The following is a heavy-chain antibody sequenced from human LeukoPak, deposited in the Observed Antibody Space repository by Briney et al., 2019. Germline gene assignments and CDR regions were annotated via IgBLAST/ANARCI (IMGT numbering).Heavy chain of an antibody. D-gene: IGHD3-16*01. CDR3: ARLVGFGYFDY. V-gene: IGHV4-34*01. Sequence: PSETLSLTCAVYGGSFSGYYWSWIRQPPGKGLEWIGEINHSGSTNYNPPLKSRVTISVDTSKNQFSLKLSSVTAADTAVYYCARLVGFGYFDYWGQGTLVTVSS. J-gene: IGHJ4*02. CDR1: GGSFSGYY. CDR2: INHSGST.